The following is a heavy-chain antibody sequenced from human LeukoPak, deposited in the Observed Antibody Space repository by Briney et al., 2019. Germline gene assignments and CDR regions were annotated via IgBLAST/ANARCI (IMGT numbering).Heavy chain of an antibody. V-gene: IGHV4-39*07. Sequence: SETLSLTCTVSGGSISSSSYYWGWIRQPPGKGLKWIGSIYYSGSTYYNPSLKSRVTIPVDTSKNQFSLKLSSVTAADTAVYYCARDRDGVDPWGQGTLVTVSS. CDR2: IYYSGST. D-gene: IGHD2-8*01. J-gene: IGHJ5*02. CDR3: ARDRDGVDP. CDR1: GGSISSSSYY.